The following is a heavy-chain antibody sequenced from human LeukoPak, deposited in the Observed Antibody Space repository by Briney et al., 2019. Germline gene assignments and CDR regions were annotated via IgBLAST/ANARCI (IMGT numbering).Heavy chain of an antibody. J-gene: IGHJ4*02. D-gene: IGHD6-13*01. CDR2: INHSGST. CDR1: GGSFSGYY. CDR3: ASSGIAALGPHY. V-gene: IGHV4-34*01. Sequence: SETLSLTCAVYGGSFSGYYWRWIRQPPGKGLEWIGEINHSGSTNYNPSLKSRVTISVDTSKNQFSLKLSSVTAADTAVYYCASSGIAALGPHYWGQGTLVTVSS.